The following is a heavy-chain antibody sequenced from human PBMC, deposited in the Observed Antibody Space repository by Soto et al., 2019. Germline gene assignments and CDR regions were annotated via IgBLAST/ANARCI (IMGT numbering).Heavy chain of an antibody. CDR2: ISYDGSNK. CDR3: ARDPGIAAAFRRFDP. Sequence: QVQLVESGGGVVQPGRSLRLSCAASGFTFSSYAMHWVRQAPGKGLEWVAVISYDGSNKYYADSVKGRFTISRDNSKNTLYLQKNSLRAEDTAVYYCARDPGIAAAFRRFDPWGQGTLVTVSS. CDR1: GFTFSSYA. J-gene: IGHJ5*02. V-gene: IGHV3-30-3*01. D-gene: IGHD6-13*01.